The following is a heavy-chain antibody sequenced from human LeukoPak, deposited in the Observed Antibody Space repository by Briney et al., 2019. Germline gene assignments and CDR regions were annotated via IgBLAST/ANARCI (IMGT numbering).Heavy chain of an antibody. J-gene: IGHJ4*02. CDR2: INPNSGGT. D-gene: IGHD3-3*01. CDR3: ARDPFERGIYDFWSAPDY. Sequence: GASVKVSCKASGYTFTGYYMHWVRQAPGQGLEWMGWINPNSGGTNYAQKFQGRVTMTRDTSISTAYMELSRLRSDDTAVYYCARDPFERGIYDFWSAPDYWGQGTLVTVSS. CDR1: GYTFTGYY. V-gene: IGHV1-2*02.